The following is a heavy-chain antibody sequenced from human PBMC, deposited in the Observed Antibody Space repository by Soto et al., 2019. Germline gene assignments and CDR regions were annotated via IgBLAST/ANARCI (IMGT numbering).Heavy chain of an antibody. CDR1: GDSVSGTNYF. Sequence: PSETLSLTCTVSGDSVSGTNYFWSWIRRSPGKGLEWIGYIFNSGDTNYNPSFKSRVTISVDTSRNQFSLKLTSVTAADTAVYFCARDQVYRGGDCFLDWGQGTRVTVSS. CDR3: ARDQVYRGGDCFLD. J-gene: IGHJ4*02. D-gene: IGHD2-21*02. CDR2: IFNSGDT. V-gene: IGHV4-61*01.